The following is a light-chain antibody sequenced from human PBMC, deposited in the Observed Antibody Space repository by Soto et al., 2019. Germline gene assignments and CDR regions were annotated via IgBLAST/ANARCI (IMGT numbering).Light chain of an antibody. CDR1: SSDVGAYNY. CDR2: DVS. CDR3: SSYTSTSTLV. J-gene: IGLJ3*02. V-gene: IGLV2-11*01. Sequence: QSALTQPRSVSGSPGQSVTISCTGTSSDVGAYNYVSWFQQHPGKAPKLMMSDVSKRPSGVPDRFSGSKSGTTASLTISGLQAEDEADYYCSSYTSTSTLVFGGGTQLTVL.